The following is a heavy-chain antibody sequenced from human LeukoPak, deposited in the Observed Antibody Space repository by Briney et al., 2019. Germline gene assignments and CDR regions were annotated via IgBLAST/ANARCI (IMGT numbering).Heavy chain of an antibody. CDR3: GRGRGGSYSAIDY. Sequence: GGSLRLSCAASGFTFSSYSMNWVRQAPGKGLEWVSFISSSSSTIYYADSVKGRFTISRDNAKNSPYLQMNSLRAADTAVYYSGRGRGGSYSAIDYWGQGNLVTVSS. J-gene: IGHJ4*02. CDR2: ISSSSSTI. CDR1: GFTFSSYS. V-gene: IGHV3-48*04. D-gene: IGHD1-26*01.